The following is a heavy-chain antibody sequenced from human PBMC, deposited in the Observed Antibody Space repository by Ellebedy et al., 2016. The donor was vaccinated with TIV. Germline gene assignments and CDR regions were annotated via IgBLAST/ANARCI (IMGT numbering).Heavy chain of an antibody. Sequence: GESLKISCAASGFTFSSYGIHWVRQAPGKGLEWVAIIWYDGSNKYYADSVRGRFTISRDNSKKTLYLHMNSLRADDTAVYYCARASTPSYGCFDKWGQGTLVTVSS. CDR1: GFTFSSYG. J-gene: IGHJ4*02. CDR2: IWYDGSNK. D-gene: IGHD5-18*01. V-gene: IGHV3-33*01. CDR3: ARASTPSYGCFDK.